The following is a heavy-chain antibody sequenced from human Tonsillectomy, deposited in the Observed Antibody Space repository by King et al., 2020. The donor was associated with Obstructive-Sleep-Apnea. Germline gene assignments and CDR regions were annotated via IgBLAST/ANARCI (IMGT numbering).Heavy chain of an antibody. D-gene: IGHD6-13*01. Sequence: VQLQESGPGLVKPSETLSLTFTVSGGSISSYYWSWIRQPPGKGLEWIGYIYYSGSTNYNPSLKSRVTISVDTSKNQFSLKLSSVTAADTAVYYCARHSSSSWYPDYWGQGTLVTVSS. CDR2: IYYSGST. J-gene: IGHJ4*02. CDR1: GGSISSYY. V-gene: IGHV4-59*08. CDR3: ARHSSSSWYPDY.